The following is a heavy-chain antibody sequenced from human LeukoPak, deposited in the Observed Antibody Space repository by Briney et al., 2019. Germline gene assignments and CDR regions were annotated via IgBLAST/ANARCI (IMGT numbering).Heavy chain of an antibody. J-gene: IGHJ3*02. CDR1: DDSFSSHY. CDR3: ARDLVTVTKGFDI. D-gene: IGHD4-17*01. Sequence: PSETLSLTCAVSDDSFSSHYWTWIRQPPGQGLEWSGYIYYIGSTNYNPSLKSRVTISIDTSKNQFSLKLSSVTAADTAVYYCARDLVTVTKGFDIWGQGTMVSVSS. V-gene: IGHV4-59*11. CDR2: IYYIGST.